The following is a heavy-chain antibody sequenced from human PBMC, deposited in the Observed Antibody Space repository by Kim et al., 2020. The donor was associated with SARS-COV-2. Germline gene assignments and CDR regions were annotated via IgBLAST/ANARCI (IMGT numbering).Heavy chain of an antibody. D-gene: IGHD1-26*01. J-gene: IGHJ4*02. V-gene: IGHV3-23*02. Sequence: VKGRFTIPRDDSKNTVYLQRNRLRAEDTAVYYCAKGVGRGTTLDGFDYWGQGTLVTVSS. CDR3: AKGVGRGTTLDGFDY.